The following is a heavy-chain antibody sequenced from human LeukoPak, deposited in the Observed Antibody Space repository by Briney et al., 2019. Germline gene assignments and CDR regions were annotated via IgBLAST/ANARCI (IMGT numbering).Heavy chain of an antibody. V-gene: IGHV3-9*01. Sequence: GGSLRLSCVASGFTFDDYAMHWVRHAPGKGLEWVSGISWNSGSIGYADSVKGRFTISRDNAKNSLYLQMNSLRAEDTALYYCAKDTATYYYDSSGKKYYYYYYMDVWGKGTTVTISS. CDR1: GFTFDDYA. CDR3: AKDTATYYYDSSGKKYYYYYYMDV. D-gene: IGHD3-22*01. CDR2: ISWNSGSI. J-gene: IGHJ6*03.